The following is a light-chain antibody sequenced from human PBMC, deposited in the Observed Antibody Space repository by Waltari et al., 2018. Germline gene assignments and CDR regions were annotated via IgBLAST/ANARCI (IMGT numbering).Light chain of an antibody. CDR3: QSYDSSLSGPNWV. Sequence: QSVLTQPPSVSGAPGQRVTISCTGSSSNIGAGYDVHWYQQLPGTAPKLLIYGNSNRPSGVPDRFSGSKSGTSASLAIPGLQAEDEADYYCQSYDSSLSGPNWVFGGGTKLTVL. CDR1: SSNIGAGYD. V-gene: IGLV1-40*01. CDR2: GNS. J-gene: IGLJ3*02.